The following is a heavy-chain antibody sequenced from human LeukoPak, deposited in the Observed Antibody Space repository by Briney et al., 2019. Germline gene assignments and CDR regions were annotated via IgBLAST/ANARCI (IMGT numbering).Heavy chain of an antibody. CDR2: ISSSSDTI. Sequence: PGGSLRLSCAVSGFTFSSYSMNWVRQAPGKGLEWVSYISSSSDTIYYADSVKGRFTISRDNAKNSLYLQMNSLRAEDTAVYYCAKTPRSRSRSHPPDFDYWGQGTLVTVSS. V-gene: IGHV3-48*04. CDR3: AKTPRSRSRSHPPDFDY. D-gene: IGHD3-10*01. CDR1: GFTFSSYS. J-gene: IGHJ4*02.